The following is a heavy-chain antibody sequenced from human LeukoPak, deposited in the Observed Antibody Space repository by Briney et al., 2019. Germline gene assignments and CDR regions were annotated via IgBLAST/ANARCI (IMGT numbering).Heavy chain of an antibody. Sequence: XNXXSGNTGYAQKFQGRVTMTRNTSISTAYMELSSLRSEDTAVYYCARVYCSSTSCFGQNWFDPWGQGTLVTVSS. V-gene: IGHV1-8*01. J-gene: IGHJ5*02. CDR2: XNXXSGNT. D-gene: IGHD2-2*01. CDR3: ARVYCSSTSCFGQNWFDP.